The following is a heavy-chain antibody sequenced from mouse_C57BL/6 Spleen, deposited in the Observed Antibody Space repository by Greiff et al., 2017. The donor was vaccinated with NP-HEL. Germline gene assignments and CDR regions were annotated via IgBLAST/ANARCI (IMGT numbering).Heavy chain of an antibody. D-gene: IGHD1-1*01. V-gene: IGHV1-18*01. CDR3: AAYGSSYTFAY. CDR1: GYTFTDYN. J-gene: IGHJ3*01. CDR2: INPNNGGT. Sequence: EVQLHQSGPELVKPGASVKIPCKASGYTFTDYNMDWVKQSHGKSLEWIGDINPNNGGTIYNQKFKGKATLTVDKSSSTAYMELRSLTSEDTAVYYCAAYGSSYTFAYWGQGTLVTVSA.